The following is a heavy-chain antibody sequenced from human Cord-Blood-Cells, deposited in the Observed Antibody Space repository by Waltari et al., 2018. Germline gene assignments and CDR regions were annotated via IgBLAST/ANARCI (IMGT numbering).Heavy chain of an antibody. CDR3: ARGSGGSPPYDY. CDR2: IYSGGST. J-gene: IGHJ4*02. V-gene: IGHV3-66*01. Sequence: EVQLVESGGGLVQPGGSLRLSCAASGFTVSSHYMSWVRQAPGKGLEWVSVIYSGGSTYYADSVKCRFTISRDNSKNTLYLQMSSLRAEDTAVYYCARGSGGSPPYDYWGQGTLVTVSS. CDR1: GFTVSSHY. D-gene: IGHD2-15*01.